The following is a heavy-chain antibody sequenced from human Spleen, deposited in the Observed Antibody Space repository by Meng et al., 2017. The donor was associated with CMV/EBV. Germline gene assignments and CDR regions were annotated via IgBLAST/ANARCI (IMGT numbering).Heavy chain of an antibody. D-gene: IGHD1-20*01. CDR3: AKDRYDWNPGYYFDS. J-gene: IGHJ4*02. V-gene: IGHV3-30*02. Sequence: GESLKISCAASGFTFSSYGMHWVRQAPGKGLEWVAFIRYDGSNKYYADSVKGRFTISRDNSKNTLYLQMNSLRAEDTAVYYCAKDRYDWNPGYYFDSWGQGTLVTVSS. CDR1: GFTFSSYG. CDR2: IRYDGSNK.